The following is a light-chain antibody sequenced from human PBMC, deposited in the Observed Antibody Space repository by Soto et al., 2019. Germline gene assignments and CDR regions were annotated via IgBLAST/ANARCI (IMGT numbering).Light chain of an antibody. CDR3: QQYNGATWT. CDR1: QSISSW. V-gene: IGKV1-5*01. CDR2: DAS. Sequence: IQMTQSPSTLSASVGDRVTITFRASQSISSWLAWYQQKPGKAPKLLIYDASSLESGVPSRFSGSGSGTEFTLTISSLQPDDFATYYCQQYNGATWTFGQGSKVDI. J-gene: IGKJ1*01.